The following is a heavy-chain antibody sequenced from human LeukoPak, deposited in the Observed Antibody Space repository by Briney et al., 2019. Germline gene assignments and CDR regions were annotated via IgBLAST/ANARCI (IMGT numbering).Heavy chain of an antibody. J-gene: IGHJ4*02. CDR3: AKDVDSQIVVVPAAIPVAHY. Sequence: GSLRLSCAASGFTFSSYAMSWVRQAPGKGLEWVSAISGSGGSTYYADSVKGRFTISRDNSKNTLYLQMNSLRAEDTAVYYCAKDVDSQIVVVPAAIPVAHYWGQGTLVTVSS. D-gene: IGHD2-2*02. V-gene: IGHV3-23*01. CDR1: GFTFSSYA. CDR2: ISGSGGST.